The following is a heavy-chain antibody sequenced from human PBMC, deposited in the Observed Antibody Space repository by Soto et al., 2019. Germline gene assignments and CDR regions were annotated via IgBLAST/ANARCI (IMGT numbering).Heavy chain of an antibody. Sequence: QVQLQESGPGLVKPSETLSLTCTVSGGSISSYYWSWIRQPPGKGLEWIGYIYYSGSTNYNPSLKSRVTISGDTSQNQFALKLSFVTASDTAVYYWARHDLVWTMIVVPSFDYWGQGTLVTGFS. J-gene: IGHJ4*02. V-gene: IGHV4-59*08. CDR3: ARHDLVWTMIVVPSFDY. CDR1: GGSISSYY. D-gene: IGHD3-22*01. CDR2: IYYSGST.